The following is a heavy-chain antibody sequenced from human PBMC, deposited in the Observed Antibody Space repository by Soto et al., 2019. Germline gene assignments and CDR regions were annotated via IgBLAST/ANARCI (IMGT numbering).Heavy chain of an antibody. CDR1: GGTFSSYA. CDR2: IIPIFGTA. D-gene: IGHD6-6*01. CDR3: AGPYSTSSPWYYGMDV. V-gene: IGHV1-69*13. J-gene: IGHJ6*02. Sequence: GASVKVSCKASGGTFSSYAISWVRQAPGQGLEWMGGIIPIFGTANYAQKFQGRVTITADESTSTAYMELSSLRSEDTAVYYCAGPYSTSSPWYYGMDVWGQGTTVTVPS.